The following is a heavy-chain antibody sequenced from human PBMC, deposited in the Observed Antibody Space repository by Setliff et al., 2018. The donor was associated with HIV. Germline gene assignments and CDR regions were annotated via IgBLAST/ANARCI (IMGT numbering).Heavy chain of an antibody. D-gene: IGHD2-15*01. CDR1: NASISSGGFY. J-gene: IGHJ5*02. CDR3: VKAVAAPSWFDP. V-gene: IGHV4-31*03. CDR2: IYYTGST. Sequence: SETLSLTCTVSNASISSGGFYWSWVRQHPGKGLEWIGYIYYTGSTYYNPSLKSRVSISVDTSKNQFPLKLTSVTAADTAVYYCVKAVAAPSWFDPWGQGTLVTVSS.